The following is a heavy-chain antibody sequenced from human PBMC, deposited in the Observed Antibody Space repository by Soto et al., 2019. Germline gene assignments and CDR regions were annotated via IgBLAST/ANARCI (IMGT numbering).Heavy chain of an antibody. Sequence: QVHLVQSGAEVKKPGSSVKVSCKASGGTFSNHAINWVRQAPGQGLEWMGRIIPIFTTTNYAQKFQGRVTITADESTITAYMELGSLTQDDTAVYCCAREVAADGTFREDVFDIWGQGTLVTVSS. CDR1: GGTFSNHA. D-gene: IGHD6-13*01. CDR2: IIPIFTTT. CDR3: AREVAADGTFREDVFDI. J-gene: IGHJ3*02. V-gene: IGHV1-69*12.